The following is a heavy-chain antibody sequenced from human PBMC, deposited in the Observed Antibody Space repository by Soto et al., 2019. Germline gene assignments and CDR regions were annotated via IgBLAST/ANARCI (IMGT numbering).Heavy chain of an antibody. J-gene: IGHJ5*02. Sequence: SETLSLTCTVSGGSISSSSYYWGRIRQHPGKGLERIGSIYYSGSTYYNPSLKRRVTISVDTSKNQFSLKLSSVTAADTAVYYCASHPIVGATTTFGWFDPWGQGTLVTVSS. CDR2: IYYSGST. CDR1: GGSISSSSYY. V-gene: IGHV4-39*01. D-gene: IGHD1-26*01. CDR3: ASHPIVGATTTFGWFDP.